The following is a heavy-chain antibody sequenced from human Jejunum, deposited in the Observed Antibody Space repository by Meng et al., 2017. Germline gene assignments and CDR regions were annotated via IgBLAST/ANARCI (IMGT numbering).Heavy chain of an antibody. CDR2: IHHSGST. D-gene: IGHD1-26*01. J-gene: IGHJ4*02. CDR3: ARRIRGGSYLG. Sequence: QLQLLQWGAGLLKPSETLSLTRTVYGDSFPDYYWNWIRHPPGKGVEWIGEIHHSGSTNYNASLESRVTISRDTSKKQFSLRLSSVTAADTAVYYCARRIRGGSYLGWGQGTLVTVSS. CDR1: GDSFPDYY. V-gene: IGHV4-34*01.